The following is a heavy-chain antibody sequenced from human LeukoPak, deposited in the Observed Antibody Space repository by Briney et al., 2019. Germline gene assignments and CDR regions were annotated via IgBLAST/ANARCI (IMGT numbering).Heavy chain of an antibody. Sequence: GGSLRLSCAASGFTFSSYGMHWVRQAPGKGLGWVAVISYDGSNKYYADSVKGQFTISRDNSKNTLYLQMNSLRAEDTAVYYCAKDYYGSGSYDYWGQGTLVTVSS. CDR2: ISYDGSNK. D-gene: IGHD3-10*01. J-gene: IGHJ4*02. CDR1: GFTFSSYG. V-gene: IGHV3-30*18. CDR3: AKDYYGSGSYDY.